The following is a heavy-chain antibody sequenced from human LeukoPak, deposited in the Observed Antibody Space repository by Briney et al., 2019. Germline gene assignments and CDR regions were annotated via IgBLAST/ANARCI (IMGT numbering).Heavy chain of an antibody. CDR3: ARDIGWLQFGGSGSYFDY. J-gene: IGHJ4*02. D-gene: IGHD5-24*01. Sequence: SETLSLTCTVSGGSISSYYWSWIRQPPGKGLEWIGHIYYSGSTNYNPSLKSRVTISVDTSKNQFSLKLSSVTAADTAVYYCARDIGWLQFGGSGSYFDYWGQGTLVTVSS. CDR2: IYYSGST. CDR1: GGSISSYY. V-gene: IGHV4-59*01.